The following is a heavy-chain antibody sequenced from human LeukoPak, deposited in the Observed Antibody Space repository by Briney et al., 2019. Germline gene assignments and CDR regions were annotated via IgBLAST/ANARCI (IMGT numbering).Heavy chain of an antibody. CDR3: AKDMSGLIKYYFDY. CDR1: GFTFDDYA. V-gene: IGHV3-9*01. CDR2: ISWNSGSI. Sequence: GGPLRLSCAASGFTFDDYAMHWVRQAPGKGLEWVSGISWNSGSIGYADSVKGRFTISRDNAKNSLYLQMNSLRAEDTALYYCAKDMSGLIKYYFDYWGQGTLVTVSS. J-gene: IGHJ4*02. D-gene: IGHD3/OR15-3a*01.